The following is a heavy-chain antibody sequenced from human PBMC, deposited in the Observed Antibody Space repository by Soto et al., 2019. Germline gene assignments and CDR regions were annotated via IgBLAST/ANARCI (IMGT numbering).Heavy chain of an antibody. CDR3: ARRVIVVVPAAGYYFDY. V-gene: IGHV4-31*03. Sequence: SKTLSLTCTVSGGSISSGGYYWSWIRQHPGKGLEWIGYIYYSGSTYYNPSLKSRVTISVDTSKNQFSLKLSSVTAADTAVYYCARRVIVVVPAAGYYFDYWGQGTLVTVSS. D-gene: IGHD2-2*01. CDR1: GGSISSGGYY. J-gene: IGHJ4*02. CDR2: IYYSGST.